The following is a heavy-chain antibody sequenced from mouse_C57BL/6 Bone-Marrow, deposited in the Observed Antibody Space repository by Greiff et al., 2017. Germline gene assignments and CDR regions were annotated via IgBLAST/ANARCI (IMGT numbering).Heavy chain of an antibody. J-gene: IGHJ1*03. CDR3: ARLRRLQLDFDV. CDR2: IYPGDGAT. V-gene: IGHV1-82*01. CDR1: GYAFRSSW. Sequence: VQLQQSGPELVKPGASVKISCKASGYAFRSSWLTWVKQRPGKGLAWIGRIYPGDGATTYNGKFKGKATLTADKSSSTADMQRSSLTSEDSAVYFCARLRRLQLDFDVWGTGTTVTVSS. D-gene: IGHD2-2*01.